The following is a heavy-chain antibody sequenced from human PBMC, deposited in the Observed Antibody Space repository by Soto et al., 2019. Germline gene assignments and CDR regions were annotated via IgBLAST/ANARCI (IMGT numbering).Heavy chain of an antibody. CDR1: GYSFTSYW. D-gene: IGHD4-17*01. CDR3: ARQQVTTGSGYYYGMDV. CDR2: IYPRDSDT. J-gene: IGHJ6*02. V-gene: IGHV5-51*01. Sequence: SGESLKISCKGSGYSFTSYWIGWVRQMPGKGLEWMGIIYPRDSDTRYSPSFQGQVTISAVKSISTPYLQWSSLKASDTAMYYCARQQVTTGSGYYYGMDVWGQGTTVTVPS.